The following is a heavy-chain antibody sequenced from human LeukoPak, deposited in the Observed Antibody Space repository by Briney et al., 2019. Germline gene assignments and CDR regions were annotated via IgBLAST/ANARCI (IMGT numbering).Heavy chain of an antibody. CDR1: GYSFSTYW. Sequence: GESLKISCQGSGYSFSTYWIGWVRQMPGKGLEWMGVIYPGDSDTRYSPPFQGLVTISADKSIGAAYLQWSSLKVSDTAMYYCAKLRGNYAPHQWVQGTLVTVSS. D-gene: IGHD5-24*01. V-gene: IGHV5-51*01. J-gene: IGHJ4*02. CDR3: AKLRGNYAPHQ. CDR2: IYPGDSDT.